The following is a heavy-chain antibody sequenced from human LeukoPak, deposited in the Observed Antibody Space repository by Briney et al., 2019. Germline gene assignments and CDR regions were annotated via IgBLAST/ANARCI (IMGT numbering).Heavy chain of an antibody. V-gene: IGHV4-61*01. CDR1: GGSVSSGSYY. Sequence: PSETLSLTCTVSGGSVSSGSYYWSWIRQPPGKGLEWIGYIYYSGSTNYNPSLKSRVTISVDTSKNQFSLKLSSVTAADTAVYYCARESGDIVVVQAVYFDYWGQGTLVTVSS. D-gene: IGHD2-2*01. CDR2: IYYSGST. CDR3: ARESGDIVVVQAVYFDY. J-gene: IGHJ4*02.